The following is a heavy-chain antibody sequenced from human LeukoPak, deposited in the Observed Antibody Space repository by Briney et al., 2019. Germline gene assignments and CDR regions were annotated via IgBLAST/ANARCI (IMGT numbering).Heavy chain of an antibody. D-gene: IGHD1-26*01. CDR3: AKLGVYRRGGSYDSIDY. Sequence: PGGSLRLSCAASGFTFSSYAMSWVRQAPGKGLEWVSAISSSGGSTYYADSVKGRFTISRDNSKNTLYLQMNSLRAEDTAVYYCAKLGVYRRGGSYDSIDYWGQGTLVTVSS. CDR1: GFTFSSYA. V-gene: IGHV3-23*01. CDR2: ISSSGGST. J-gene: IGHJ4*02.